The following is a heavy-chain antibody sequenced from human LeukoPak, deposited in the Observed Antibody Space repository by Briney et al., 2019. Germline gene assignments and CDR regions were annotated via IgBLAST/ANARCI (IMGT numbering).Heavy chain of an antibody. Sequence: SETLSLTCTVSGGSISSYYWSWIRQPPGKGLEWIGYIYYSGDTNYNPSLKSRVTISVDTSQNQFSLKLSSVTAADTAMYYCARGVNDYGDFRLDYWGQGTLVTVSS. CDR1: GGSISSYY. D-gene: IGHD4-17*01. CDR2: IYYSGDT. V-gene: IGHV4-59*01. J-gene: IGHJ4*02. CDR3: ARGVNDYGDFRLDY.